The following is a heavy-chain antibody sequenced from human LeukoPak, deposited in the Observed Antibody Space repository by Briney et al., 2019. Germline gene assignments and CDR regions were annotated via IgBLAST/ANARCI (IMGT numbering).Heavy chain of an antibody. Sequence: GGSLRLSCAVSGYTFSSYAMHWVRQAPGKGLEWVAVISYDGSNKYYADSVKGRFTISRDSSKNTLYLQMNSLRAEDTAVYYCARDPFMTTVTLDYWGQGTLVTVSS. CDR1: GYTFSSYA. V-gene: IGHV3-30*04. D-gene: IGHD4-17*01. CDR3: ARDPFMTTVTLDY. J-gene: IGHJ4*02. CDR2: ISYDGSNK.